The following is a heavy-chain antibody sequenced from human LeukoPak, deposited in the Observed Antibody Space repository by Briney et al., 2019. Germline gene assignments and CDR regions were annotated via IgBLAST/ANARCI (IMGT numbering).Heavy chain of an antibody. CDR1: GVSISSYS. Sequence: SETLSLTCTVSGVSISSYSWSWIRQPAGKGLEWIGRIYISGSTNYNPSLKSRVPMSVDTSKSQFSLKLSSVTAAHTAVYYCARVGTTDYSNFVYWGQGTLVTVSS. CDR3: ARVGTTDYSNFVY. J-gene: IGHJ4*02. D-gene: IGHD4-11*01. CDR2: IYISGST. V-gene: IGHV4-4*07.